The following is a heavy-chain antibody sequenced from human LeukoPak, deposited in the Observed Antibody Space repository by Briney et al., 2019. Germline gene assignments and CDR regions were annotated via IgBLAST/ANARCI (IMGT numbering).Heavy chain of an antibody. CDR2: INPNSGGI. J-gene: IGHJ6*02. D-gene: IGHD1-7*01. V-gene: IGHV1-2*06. CDR1: GYTFTGYY. Sequence: ASVTVSCTASGYTFTGYYIHWVRQVPGQGLEWMGRINPNSGGINYAQKFQGRVTMTRDTSTSTAYMELSRLRSDDTAVYYCAREKLRQSGMDVWGQGTTVTVSS. CDR3: AREKLRQSGMDV.